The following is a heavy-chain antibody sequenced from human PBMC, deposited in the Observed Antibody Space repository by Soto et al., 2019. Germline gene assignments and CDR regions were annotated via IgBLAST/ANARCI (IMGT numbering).Heavy chain of an antibody. CDR2: FDPEDGET. J-gene: IGHJ4*02. V-gene: IGHV1-24*01. Sequence: ASVKVSCKVSGYTLTELSMHWVRQAPGKGLEWMGGFDPEDGETIYAQKFQGRVTMTEDTSTDTLYLQMNSLRAEDTAVYYCAKGRRPSSSILGFDYWGQGTLVTVSS. D-gene: IGHD6-6*01. CDR3: AKGRRPSSSILGFDY. CDR1: GYTLTELS.